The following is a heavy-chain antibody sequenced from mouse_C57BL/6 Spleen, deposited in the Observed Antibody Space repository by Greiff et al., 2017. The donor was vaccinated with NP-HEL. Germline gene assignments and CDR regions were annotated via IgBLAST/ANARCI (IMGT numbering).Heavy chain of an antibody. CDR2: ISDGGSYT. CDR3: ARGYRNYDYFDY. J-gene: IGHJ2*01. Sequence: EVKLMESGGGLVKPGGSLKLSCAASGFTFSSYAMSWVRQTPEKRLEWVATISDGGSYTYYPDNVKGRFTISRDNAKNNLYLQMSHLKSEDTAMYYCARGYRNYDYFDYWGQGTTLTVSS. D-gene: IGHD2-10*02. V-gene: IGHV5-4*03. CDR1: GFTFSSYA.